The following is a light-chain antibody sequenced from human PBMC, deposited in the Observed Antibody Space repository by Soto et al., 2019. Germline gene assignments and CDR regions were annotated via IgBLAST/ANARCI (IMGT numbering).Light chain of an antibody. CDR3: CSYAGRDTLYV. CDR1: SNDIGGYNY. Sequence: QSVLTQPASVSGSPGQSITIPCTGTSNDIGGYNYVSWYQQHPGKVPKLMIYDVSKRPSGVPVRFSGSKSGNTASLTISGLQAEDEADYYCCSYAGRDTLYVFGSGTKVTVL. J-gene: IGLJ1*01. V-gene: IGLV2-11*01. CDR2: DVS.